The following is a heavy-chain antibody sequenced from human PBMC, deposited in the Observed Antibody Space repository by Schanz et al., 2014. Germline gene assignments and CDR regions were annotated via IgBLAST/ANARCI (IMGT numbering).Heavy chain of an antibody. CDR2: IGPASDP. CDR1: GFTFSNYD. CDR3: ARGRRGDCRRTSCTYYFDY. D-gene: IGHD2-2*01. Sequence: EVQLVESGGGLVKPGGSLRLSCAAFGFTFSNYDMHWVRQAIGKGLEWVSGIGPASDPYYAGSVKGRFTISRENGKNSLYLQMNSLRAGDTAVYYCARGRRGDCRRTSCTYYFDYWGQGTLVTVSS. J-gene: IGHJ4*02. V-gene: IGHV3-13*05.